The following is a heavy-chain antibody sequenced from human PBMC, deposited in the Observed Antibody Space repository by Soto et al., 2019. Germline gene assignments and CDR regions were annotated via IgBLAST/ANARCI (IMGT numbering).Heavy chain of an antibody. V-gene: IGHV3-23*01. J-gene: IGHJ6*02. CDR3: AREGYSSSVPYYYGMDV. CDR1: GFIFSSYA. Sequence: GGSLRLSCAASGFIFSSYAMSWVRQAPGKGLEWVSTFGVSGNTYYADSVKGRFTISRDNSKNTLYLQMGSLRAEDMAVYYCAREGYSSSVPYYYGMDVWGQGTTVTVSS. D-gene: IGHD6-6*01. CDR2: FGVSGNT.